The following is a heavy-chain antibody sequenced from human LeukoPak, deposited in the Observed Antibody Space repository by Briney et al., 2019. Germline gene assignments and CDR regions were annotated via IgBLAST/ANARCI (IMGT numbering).Heavy chain of an antibody. Sequence: GGSLRLSCVASGLTVSGVYTSWVRQAPGQGLDWVSVIYSDDSTYYADSVKGRFTISRDNSKNTLNLQMNSLRAEDTVVYYCASRPRDAAALDYWGQGTLVTVSS. V-gene: IGHV3-53*01. CDR3: ASRPRDAAALDY. J-gene: IGHJ4*02. D-gene: IGHD6-13*01. CDR2: IYSDDST. CDR1: GLTVSGVY.